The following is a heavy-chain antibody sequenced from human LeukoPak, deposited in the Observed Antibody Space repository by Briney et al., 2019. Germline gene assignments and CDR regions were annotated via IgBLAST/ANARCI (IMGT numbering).Heavy chain of an antibody. J-gene: IGHJ4*02. V-gene: IGHV4-30-2*01. Sequence: SETLSLTCAVSGGSISSGGYSWSWIRQPPGKGLEWIGYIYHSGSTYYNPSLKSRVTISVDRSKNQFSLKLSSVTAADTAVYYCARSPVVTPSTFDYWGQGTLVTVSS. CDR2: IYHSGST. D-gene: IGHD4-23*01. CDR3: ARSPVVTPSTFDY. CDR1: GGSISSGGYS.